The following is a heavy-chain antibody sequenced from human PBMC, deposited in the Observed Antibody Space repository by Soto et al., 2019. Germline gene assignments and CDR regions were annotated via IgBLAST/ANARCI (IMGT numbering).Heavy chain of an antibody. Sequence: GGSLRLSCAASGFTFSNYAVICVRQAPGEGLEWFSSISSSGVSPYYTDSVKGRFTISSDNSKNTVYLRMSSLRAEDTAIYYCAKARPSGGYYYVEALDVWGQGTLVTVSS. CDR3: AKARPSGGYYYVEALDV. CDR1: GFTFSNYA. V-gene: IGHV3-23*01. D-gene: IGHD3-10*02. CDR2: ISSSGVSP. J-gene: IGHJ3*01.